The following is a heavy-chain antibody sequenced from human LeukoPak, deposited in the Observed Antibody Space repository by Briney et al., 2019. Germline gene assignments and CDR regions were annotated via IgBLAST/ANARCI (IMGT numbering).Heavy chain of an antibody. D-gene: IGHD3-10*01. J-gene: IGHJ5*02. CDR3: ARQEYYGSRRGSWFDP. CDR2: IDPSDSYT. V-gene: IGHV5-10-1*01. CDR1: GSTFTSYW. Sequence: GESLQISCQGSGSTFTSYWITWVRQVPGKGLEWTGKIDPSDSYTTYSPSFQGHVTISADWSISTAYLQWSSLKASDTAIYYCARQEYYGSRRGSWFDPWGQGTLVTVSS.